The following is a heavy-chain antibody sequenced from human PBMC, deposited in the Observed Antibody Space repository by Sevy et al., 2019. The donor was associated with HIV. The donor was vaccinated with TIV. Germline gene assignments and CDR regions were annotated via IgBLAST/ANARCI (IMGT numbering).Heavy chain of an antibody. J-gene: IGHJ4*02. CDR1: GFTFSSSE. Sequence: GGSLRLSCAASGFTFSSSEMNWVRQSPGKGLVWLSYISSGGTTIHYADSVKGRFTISRDNAKNSLYLQMNSLGAEDTAVYYCARDGANSSSYYFDYWGQGTLVTVSS. V-gene: IGHV3-48*03. D-gene: IGHD6-13*01. CDR3: ARDGANSSSYYFDY. CDR2: ISSGGTTI.